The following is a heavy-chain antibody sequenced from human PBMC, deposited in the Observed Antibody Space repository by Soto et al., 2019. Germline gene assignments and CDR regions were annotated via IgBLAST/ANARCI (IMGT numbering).Heavy chain of an antibody. Sequence: GASVKVSCKASGYTFTAYYMHWVRQAPGQGLEWMGWINPNSGGTNYAQKFQGWVTMTRDTSISTAYMELSRLRSDDTAVYYCARGIPKVGATTPFFDYWGQGTPVTVSS. D-gene: IGHD1-26*01. J-gene: IGHJ4*02. CDR3: ARGIPKVGATTPFFDY. V-gene: IGHV1-2*04. CDR2: INPNSGGT. CDR1: GYTFTAYY.